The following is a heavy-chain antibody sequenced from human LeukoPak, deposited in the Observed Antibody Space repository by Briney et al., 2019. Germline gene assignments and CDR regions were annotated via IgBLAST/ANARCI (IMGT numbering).Heavy chain of an antibody. CDR3: ARGYDFWSGNFDY. D-gene: IGHD3-3*01. J-gene: IGHJ4*02. V-gene: IGHV4-39*07. Sequence: SETLSLTCTVSGGSISSSNYFWGWIRQPPGKGLEWIGIIYYSGTTYYNPSLKSRVTISIDTSKNQFSLNLSSVTAADTAVYYCARGYDFWSGNFDYWGQGTLVTVSS. CDR1: GGSISSSNYF. CDR2: IYYSGTT.